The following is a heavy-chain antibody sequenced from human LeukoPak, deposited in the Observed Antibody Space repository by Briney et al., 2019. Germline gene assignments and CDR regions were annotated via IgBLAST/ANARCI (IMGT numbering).Heavy chain of an antibody. Sequence: SETLSLTCAVYGGSFSGYYWSWIRQPPGKGLEWIGEINHSGSTNYNPSLKSRVTISVDTSKNQFSLKLSSATAADTAVYYCARSVVDSSGYYYVDYFDYWGQGTLVTVSS. D-gene: IGHD3-22*01. CDR2: INHSGST. V-gene: IGHV4-34*01. J-gene: IGHJ4*02. CDR1: GGSFSGYY. CDR3: ARSVVDSSGYYYVDYFDY.